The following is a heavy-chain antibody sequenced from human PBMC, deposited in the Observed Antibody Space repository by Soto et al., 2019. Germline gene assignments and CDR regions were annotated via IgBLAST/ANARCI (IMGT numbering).Heavy chain of an antibody. J-gene: IGHJ5*02. V-gene: IGHV1-69*04. CDR1: GGTFSSYT. Sequence: ASVKVCCKASGGTFSSYTISWVRQAPGQGLEWMGRIIPTLGIANYAQKFQGRVTITADKSTSTAYMELSSLRSEDTAVYYCARDVAAAAANWFDPWGQGSLVTVSS. CDR2: IIPTLGIA. D-gene: IGHD6-13*01. CDR3: ARDVAAAAANWFDP.